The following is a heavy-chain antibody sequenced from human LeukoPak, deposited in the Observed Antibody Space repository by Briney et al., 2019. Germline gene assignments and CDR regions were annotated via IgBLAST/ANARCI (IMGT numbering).Heavy chain of an antibody. J-gene: IGHJ3*02. Sequence: GASVNVSCKVSVYTLTELSMHWVRQAPGKGLEWMGGFDPEGGETIYAQKFQGRVTMTEDTSTDTAYMELSSLRSEDTAVYYCATRWGMVQGDDRSRDAFDIWGQGTTVTVSS. V-gene: IGHV1-24*01. D-gene: IGHD3-10*01. CDR3: ATRWGMVQGDDRSRDAFDI. CDR2: FDPEGGET. CDR1: VYTLTELS.